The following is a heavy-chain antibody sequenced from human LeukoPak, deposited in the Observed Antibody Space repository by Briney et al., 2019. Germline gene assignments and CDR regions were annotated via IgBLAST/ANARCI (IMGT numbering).Heavy chain of an antibody. D-gene: IGHD2-2*01. CDR3: ARDSRSHCGTDACYGPYFDY. Sequence: GGSLRLSCAASGFTFSTSSMNWVRQAPGKGLEWISYIRGSGTTIYYADSVKGRFTISRDNARNSLYLQMDSLRAEDTAVYFCARDSRSHCGTDACYGPYFDYWGQGTLITVSS. V-gene: IGHV3-48*01. CDR1: GFTFSTSS. J-gene: IGHJ4*02. CDR2: IRGSGTTI.